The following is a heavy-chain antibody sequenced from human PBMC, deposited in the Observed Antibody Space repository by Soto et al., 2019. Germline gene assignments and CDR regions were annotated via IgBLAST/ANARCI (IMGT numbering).Heavy chain of an antibody. Sequence: GGSLRLSCAASGFTLRDYAMHWVRQAPGKGLEWVALIWFDGSQTHFADSVKGRFTISRDNSINTVYLQVNSVRVEDTAVYYCARDISGSLDHWGQGTLVTVSS. CDR3: ARDISGSLDH. J-gene: IGHJ4*02. CDR2: IWFDGSQT. CDR1: GFTLRDYA. D-gene: IGHD1-26*01. V-gene: IGHV3-33*08.